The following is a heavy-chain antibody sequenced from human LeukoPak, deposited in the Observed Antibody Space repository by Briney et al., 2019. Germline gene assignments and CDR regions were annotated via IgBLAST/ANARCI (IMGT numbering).Heavy chain of an antibody. CDR3: ARGRNCDFWSGYYRRSHWFDP. V-gene: IGHV4-34*01. CDR2: INHSGST. Sequence: PSETLSLTCAVYGGSFSGYYWSWIRQPPGKGLEWIGEINHSGSTNYNPSLKSRVTISVDTSKNQFSLKLSSVTAADTAVYYCARGRNCDFWSGYYRRSHWFDPWGQGTLVTVSS. D-gene: IGHD3-3*01. CDR1: GGSFSGYY. J-gene: IGHJ5*02.